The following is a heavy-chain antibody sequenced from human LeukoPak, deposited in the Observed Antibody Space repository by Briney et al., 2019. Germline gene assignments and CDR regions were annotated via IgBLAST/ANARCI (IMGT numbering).Heavy chain of an antibody. CDR3: ARGGAMVRGVSPLDY. CDR2: ISSSGSYI. D-gene: IGHD3-10*01. V-gene: IGHV3-21*01. CDR1: GFTFSSYI. J-gene: IGHJ4*02. Sequence: PGGSLRLSCAASGFTFSSYIMNWVRQAPGKGLEWVSSISSSGSYIYYADSMKGRFTISRDNAKNSLYLQMNSLRAEDTAVYYCARGGAMVRGVSPLDYWGQGTLVTASS.